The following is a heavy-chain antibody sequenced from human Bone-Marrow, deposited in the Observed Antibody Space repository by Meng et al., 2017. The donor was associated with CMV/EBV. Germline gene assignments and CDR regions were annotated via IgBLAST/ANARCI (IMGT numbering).Heavy chain of an antibody. D-gene: IGHD6-6*01. CDR3: AKDALEYSSSAVNMDV. J-gene: IGHJ6*02. CDR2: ISYDGSNK. Sequence: GESLKISCAASGFTFSSYAMHWVRQAPGKGLEWVAVISYDGSNKYYADSVKGRFTISRDNSKNTLYLQMNSLRAEDTAVYYCAKDALEYSSSAVNMDVWGQGTTVTVSS. CDR1: GFTFSSYA. V-gene: IGHV3-30-3*01.